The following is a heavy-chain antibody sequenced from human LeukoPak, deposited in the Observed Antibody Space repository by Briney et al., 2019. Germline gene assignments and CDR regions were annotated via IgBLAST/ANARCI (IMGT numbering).Heavy chain of an antibody. CDR2: IKQDGSEK. Sequence: GGSLRLSCAASGFTFSSYWMSWVRQAPGKGLEWVANIKQDGSEKYYVDPVKGRFTISRDNAKNSLYLQMNSLRAEDTAVYYCASNTMVRGVPIDYWGQGTLVTVSS. CDR3: ASNTMVRGVPIDY. D-gene: IGHD3-10*01. V-gene: IGHV3-7*01. CDR1: GFTFSSYW. J-gene: IGHJ4*02.